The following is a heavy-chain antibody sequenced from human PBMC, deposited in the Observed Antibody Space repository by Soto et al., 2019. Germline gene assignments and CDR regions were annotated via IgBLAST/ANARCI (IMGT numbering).Heavy chain of an antibody. Sequence: ASVKVSCKASGYTFTRYGISWVRQAPGQGLEWMGWISGYNGDTNYAQKFQDRVSMTIDTSTGTAYMELRSLTSDDTAIYYCAKDGQPPYYYYGLDVWGQGTKVTV. D-gene: IGHD2-15*01. CDR1: GYTFTRYG. V-gene: IGHV1-18*01. CDR3: AKDGQPPYYYYGLDV. J-gene: IGHJ6*02. CDR2: ISGYNGDT.